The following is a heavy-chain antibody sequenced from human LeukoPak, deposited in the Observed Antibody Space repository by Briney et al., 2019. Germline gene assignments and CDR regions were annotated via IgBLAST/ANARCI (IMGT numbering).Heavy chain of an antibody. Sequence: GGSLRLSCAASGFTFAIHAMTWVRQAPGKGLEWVSGISGDGASTHYAESVKGQFTISRDDPQNTLFLQMNSLRVEDTAIYYCAKDSYVSGRPLHTFDVWDQGTMVTVSS. J-gene: IGHJ3*01. V-gene: IGHV3-23*01. D-gene: IGHD3-10*01. CDR3: AKDSYVSGRPLHTFDV. CDR2: ISGDGAST. CDR1: GFTFAIHA.